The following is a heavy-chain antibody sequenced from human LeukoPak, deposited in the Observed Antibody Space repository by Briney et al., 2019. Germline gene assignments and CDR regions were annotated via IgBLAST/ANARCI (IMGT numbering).Heavy chain of an antibody. CDR2: INPSGGST. V-gene: IGHV1-46*01. J-gene: IGHJ4*02. D-gene: IGHD3-22*01. CDR1: GYTFTSYY. CDR3: ASGSSYDSSGRGFDY. Sequence: ASVKVSCKASGYTFTSYYMHWVRQAPGQGLEWMGIINPSGGSTSYAQKFQGRVTMTRDMSTSTVYMELSRLRFDDTAVYYCASGSSYDSSGRGFDYWGQGTLVTVSS.